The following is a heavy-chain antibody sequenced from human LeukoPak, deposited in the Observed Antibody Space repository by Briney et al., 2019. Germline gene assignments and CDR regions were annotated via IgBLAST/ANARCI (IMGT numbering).Heavy chain of an antibody. CDR3: AKCGYSYGDFDY. Sequence: GGSLRLSCAASGFTFSSYAMSWVRQAPGKGLEWVSVISGSGGSTYYADSVKGRFTISRDNSKNTLHLQMNSLRAEDTAVYYCAKCGYSYGDFDYWGQGTLVTVSS. CDR2: ISGSGGST. V-gene: IGHV3-23*01. J-gene: IGHJ4*02. CDR1: GFTFSSYA. D-gene: IGHD5-18*01.